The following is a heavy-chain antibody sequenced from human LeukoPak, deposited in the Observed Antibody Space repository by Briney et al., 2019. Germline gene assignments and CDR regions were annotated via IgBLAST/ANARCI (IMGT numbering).Heavy chain of an antibody. J-gene: IGHJ4*02. V-gene: IGHV1-2*02. CDR2: INPNNGDT. Sequence: ASVQVSCKASGYTFTGYYLHWVRQAPGQGLEWMGWINPNNGDTNYAQKFQGRVTMTRDTSISTAYMDLNRLRSDDTAVFYCARDGGEKSFDYWGQGALVTVSS. D-gene: IGHD2-15*01. CDR1: GYTFTGYY. CDR3: ARDGGEKSFDY.